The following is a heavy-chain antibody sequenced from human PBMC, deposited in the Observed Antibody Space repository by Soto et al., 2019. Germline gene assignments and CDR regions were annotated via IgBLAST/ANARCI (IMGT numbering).Heavy chain of an antibody. CDR3: ARDQVNWFDP. CDR2: ISFYNGNR. D-gene: IGHD3-22*01. CDR1: GYTFTCNG. J-gene: IGHJ5*02. Sequence: VSVNVACKASGYTFTCNGITSVRQAPGRGLEWMGWISFYNGNRNYAQKVQGRITLTTDISTSTAYMELRSLRSDDTAVYYCARDQVNWFDPWGQGTLVTVSS. V-gene: IGHV1-18*04.